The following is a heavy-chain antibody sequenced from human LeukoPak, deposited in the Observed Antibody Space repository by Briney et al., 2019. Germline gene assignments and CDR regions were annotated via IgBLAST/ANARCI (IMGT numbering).Heavy chain of an antibody. CDR2: INPRGGST. J-gene: IGHJ5*02. CDR1: GYTFTTYY. CDR3: AREVGVRGVIKGDWFDP. Sequence: ASVKVSCKASGYTFTTYYMHWVRQAPGQGLEWMGIINPRGGSTTYAQKFQGRVTMTRDTSISTAYMELSRLRSDDTAVYYCAREVGVRGVIKGDWFDPWGQGTLVTVSS. D-gene: IGHD3-10*01. V-gene: IGHV1-46*01.